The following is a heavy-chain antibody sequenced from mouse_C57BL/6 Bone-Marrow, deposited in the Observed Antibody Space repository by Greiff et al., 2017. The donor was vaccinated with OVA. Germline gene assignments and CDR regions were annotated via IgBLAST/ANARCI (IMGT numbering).Heavy chain of an antibody. D-gene: IGHD1-1*01. J-gene: IGHJ3*01. CDR1: GFNIKDYY. CDR2: IDPEDGET. CDR3: ARGYYGSSYEY. Sequence: EVQLQQSGAELVKPGASVKLSCTASGFNIKDYYMHWVKQRTEQGLEWIGMIDPEDGETKYAPKFPGKATITADTSSNTAYLQLSSLTSEDTAVDYCARGYYGSSYEYWGQGTLVTVSA. V-gene: IGHV14-2*01.